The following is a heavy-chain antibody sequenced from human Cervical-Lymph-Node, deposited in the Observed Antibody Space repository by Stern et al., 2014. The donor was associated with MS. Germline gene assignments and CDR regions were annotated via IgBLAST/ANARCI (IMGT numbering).Heavy chain of an antibody. CDR3: ERTYDFWSGYEDY. J-gene: IGHJ4*02. CDR2: ISANNGNT. Sequence: QVQLVQSGAEVKKPGASVTVSCEASGYSFTSYGISWVRQAPGQGLEWMGWISANNGNTNYAQKFQGRVTMTTDTSTSTVYMELRSLRSDDTAVYYCERTYDFWSGYEDYWGQGTLVTVSS. CDR1: GYSFTSYG. V-gene: IGHV1-18*01. D-gene: IGHD3-3*01.